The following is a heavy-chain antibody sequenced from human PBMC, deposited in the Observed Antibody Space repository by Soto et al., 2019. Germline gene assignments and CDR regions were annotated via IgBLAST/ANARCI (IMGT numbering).Heavy chain of an antibody. D-gene: IGHD3-16*01. Sequence: GGSLRLSCAASGFTFSSYSMNWVRQAPGKGLEWVSSISSSSSYIYYADSVKGRFTISRDNAKNSLYLQMNSLRAEDTAVYYCARVGEYVWSERGDLHRNYYMDVWGKGTTVTVSS. CDR3: ARVGEYVWSERGDLHRNYYMDV. CDR2: ISSSSSYI. CDR1: GFTFSSYS. V-gene: IGHV3-21*01. J-gene: IGHJ6*03.